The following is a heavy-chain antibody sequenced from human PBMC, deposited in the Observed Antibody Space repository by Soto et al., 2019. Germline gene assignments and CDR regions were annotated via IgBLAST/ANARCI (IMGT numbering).Heavy chain of an antibody. CDR1: GFIFSNYD. J-gene: IGHJ4*02. CDR3: AKRPQDCSGGSCYRNYFDY. D-gene: IGHD2-15*01. Sequence: EVQLLESGGGLVQPGGSLRLSCAASGFIFSNYDMSWVRLAPGKGLEWVSVISGSGGTTYYADSVKGRFTISRDNSKNTLYLQTNSLRAEDTAVYFCAKRPQDCSGGSCYRNYFDYWGQGTLVTVSS. V-gene: IGHV3-23*01. CDR2: ISGSGGTT.